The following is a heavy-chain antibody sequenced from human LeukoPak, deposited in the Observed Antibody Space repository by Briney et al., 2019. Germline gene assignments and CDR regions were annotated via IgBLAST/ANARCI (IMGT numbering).Heavy chain of an antibody. CDR1: GFTFSSYA. J-gene: IGHJ3*02. CDR3: ARRGYSVNASDI. Sequence: PGGSLRLSCAASGFTFSSYAMSWVRQAPGKGLEWVSAISGSGGSTYYADSVKGRFTISRDNSKNTLYLQMNSLRAEDTALYYCARRGYSVNASDIWGQGTMVTVSS. V-gene: IGHV3-23*01. D-gene: IGHD3-22*01. CDR2: ISGSGGST.